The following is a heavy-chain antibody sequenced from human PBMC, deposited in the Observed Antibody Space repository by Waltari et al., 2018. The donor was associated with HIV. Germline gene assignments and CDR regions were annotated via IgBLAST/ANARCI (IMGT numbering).Heavy chain of an antibody. CDR3: ARAGSVFGTSPYGMDV. V-gene: IGHV4-30-4*01. J-gene: IGHJ6*02. Sequence: QVQLQESGPGLVKPSQTLSLTCTVSGGSISRGDYYWGWIRQPPGKGLEWIGYIYYNGSTYYTPSLKSRVTISVDTSNNQFSRKLSSVSAADTAVYYCARAGSVFGTSPYGMDVWGQGTTVTVSS. D-gene: IGHD2-2*01. CDR1: GGSISRGDYY. CDR2: IYYNGST.